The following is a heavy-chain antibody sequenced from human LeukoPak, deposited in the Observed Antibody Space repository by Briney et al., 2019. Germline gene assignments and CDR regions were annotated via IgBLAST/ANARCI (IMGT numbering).Heavy chain of an antibody. CDR3: AKAPNGLNDY. Sequence: GGSLRLSCAASGFTFSSYGMHWVRQAPGKGLEWVAVISYDGSNKYYADSVKGRFTISRDNSKNTLYLQMNSLRAEDTAVYYCAKAPNGLNDYWGQGTLVTVSS. CDR2: ISYDGSNK. CDR1: GFTFSSYG. D-gene: IGHD1-1*01. J-gene: IGHJ4*02. V-gene: IGHV3-30*18.